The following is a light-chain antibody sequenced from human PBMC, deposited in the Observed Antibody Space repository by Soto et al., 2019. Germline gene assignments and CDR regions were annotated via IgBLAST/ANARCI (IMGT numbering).Light chain of an antibody. V-gene: IGLV4-60*03. Sequence: QAVVTQSSSASAYLGSSVKLTCTLSSGHSSYIIAWHQQQPGKAPRYLMKLEGSGSYNKGSGVPDRFSGSSSGADRYLTIATLQSEDEADYYCETWDSNTAVFGGGTQLTVL. CDR3: ETWDSNTAV. J-gene: IGLJ7*01. CDR2: LEGSGSY. CDR1: SGHSSYI.